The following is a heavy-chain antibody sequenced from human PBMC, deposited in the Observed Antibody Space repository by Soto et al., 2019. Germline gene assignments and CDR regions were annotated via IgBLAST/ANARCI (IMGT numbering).Heavy chain of an antibody. CDR3: ARACSSTSCYDVFDS. CDR1: GGSISSSY. J-gene: IGHJ4*02. CDR2: IYASGST. V-gene: IGHV4-4*07. D-gene: IGHD2-2*01. Sequence: QVQLQESGPGLVKPSETLSLTCTVSGGSISSSYWSWIRQPAGKGLEWIGRIYASGSTNYNPSLKSRVTRSVDTSKNQFSLKLRSVTDADTAVYYCARACSSTSCYDVFDSWGQGTLVTVSS.